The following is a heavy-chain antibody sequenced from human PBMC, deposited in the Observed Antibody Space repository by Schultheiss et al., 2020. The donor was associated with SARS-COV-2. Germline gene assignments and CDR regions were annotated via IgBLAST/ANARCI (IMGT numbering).Heavy chain of an antibody. CDR1: GFTFSSYG. Sequence: GGSLRLSCAASGFTFSSYGMHWVRQAPGKGLEWVSVIYSGGSTYYADSVKGRFTISRDNSKNTLYLQMNSLRAEDTAVYYCAKDRITMIVVVITTGLDYWGQGTLVTVSS. D-gene: IGHD3-22*01. J-gene: IGHJ4*02. CDR2: IYSGGST. V-gene: IGHV3-NL1*01. CDR3: AKDRITMIVVVITTGLDY.